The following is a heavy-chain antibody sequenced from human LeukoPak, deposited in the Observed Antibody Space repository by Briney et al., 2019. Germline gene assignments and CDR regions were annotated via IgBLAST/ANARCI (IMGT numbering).Heavy chain of an antibody. J-gene: IGHJ4*02. D-gene: IGHD1/OR15-1a*01. Sequence: GASVKVSCKASGGTFSSYAISWVRQAPGQGLEWMGRIIPILGIANYAQKFQGRVTITADKSTSTAYMELSSLRSEDTAVYYCARVGGTDFYFDYWGQGTLVTVSS. CDR1: GGTFSSYA. V-gene: IGHV1-69*04. CDR2: IIPILGIA. CDR3: ARVGGTDFYFDY.